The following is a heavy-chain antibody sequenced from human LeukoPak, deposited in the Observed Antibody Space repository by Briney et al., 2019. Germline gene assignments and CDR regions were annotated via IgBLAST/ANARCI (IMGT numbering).Heavy chain of an antibody. CDR1: GFTFSDYS. CDR3: ARRLVTAGVTDFFDY. Sequence: GGSLRLSCAASGFTFSDYSISWVRQAPGAGLEWVSAISPAGDSTTDADSVKGRFTISRDNSKSTLYLQMHGLTAEDTALYYCARRLVTAGVTDFFDYWGHGTLVSVSS. D-gene: IGHD6-13*01. J-gene: IGHJ4*01. CDR2: ISPAGDST. V-gene: IGHV3-23*01.